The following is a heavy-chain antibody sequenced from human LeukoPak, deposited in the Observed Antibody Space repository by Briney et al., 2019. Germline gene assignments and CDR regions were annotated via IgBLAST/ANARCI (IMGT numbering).Heavy chain of an antibody. Sequence: GGSLRLSCAASGFTFSSYWMSWVRQAPGKGLEWVANINQDGSEIYYVDSVKGRFTISRDNAKSSLYLQMNSLRAEDTAIYYCARGKLGQAYWGLGTLVTVSS. V-gene: IGHV3-7*04. J-gene: IGHJ4*02. D-gene: IGHD6-13*01. CDR1: GFTFSSYW. CDR3: ARGKLGQAY. CDR2: INQDGSEI.